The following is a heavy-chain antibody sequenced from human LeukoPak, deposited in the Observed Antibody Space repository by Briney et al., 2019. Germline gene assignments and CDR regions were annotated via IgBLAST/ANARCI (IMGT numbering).Heavy chain of an antibody. CDR3: ARIISSWYNWFDP. Sequence: PGGSLRLSCAASGFTVSSNYMSWVRQALGKGLEWVSVIYSGGSTYYADSVKGRFTISRDNSKNTLYLQMNSLRAEDTAVYYCARIISSWYNWFDPWGQGTLVTVSS. CDR2: IYSGGST. D-gene: IGHD2-8*02. CDR1: GFTVSSNY. J-gene: IGHJ5*02. V-gene: IGHV3-53*01.